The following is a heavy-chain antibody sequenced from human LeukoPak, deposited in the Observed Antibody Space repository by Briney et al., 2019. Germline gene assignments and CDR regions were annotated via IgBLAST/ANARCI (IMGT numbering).Heavy chain of an antibody. CDR1: GYTFTDYY. D-gene: IGHD5/OR15-5a*01. V-gene: IGHV1-69-2*01. Sequence: ASVKVSCKVSGYTFTDYYMHWVQQAPGKGLEWMGLVDPEDGETIYAEKFQGRVTITADTSTDTAYMELSSLRSEDTAVYYCATGSMSLPSSSDYWGQGTLVTVSS. J-gene: IGHJ4*02. CDR3: ATGSMSLPSSSDY. CDR2: VDPEDGET.